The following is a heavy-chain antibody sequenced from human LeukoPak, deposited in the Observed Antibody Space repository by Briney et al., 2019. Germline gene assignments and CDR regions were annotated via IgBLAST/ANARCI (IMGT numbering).Heavy chain of an antibody. J-gene: IGHJ4*02. CDR2: ISSSRNDI. Sequence: GGSLRLSCAASGFTFSSYSFNWVRQAPGKGLEWVSSISSSRNDIYYADSVKGRFTISRDNVKSSLYLQMNSLRAEDTAVYYCARDSKYSSSGVYFDYWGQGTLVTVSS. CDR3: ARDSKYSSSGVYFDY. V-gene: IGHV3-21*01. CDR1: GFTFSSYS. D-gene: IGHD6-13*01.